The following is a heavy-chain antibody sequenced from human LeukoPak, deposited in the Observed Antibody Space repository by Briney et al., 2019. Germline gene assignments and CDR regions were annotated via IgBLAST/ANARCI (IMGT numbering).Heavy chain of an antibody. J-gene: IGHJ6*03. D-gene: IGHD1-26*01. Sequence: SETLSLTCTVSGDSMHSYYWPWIRQSPEKGLVWIGRAYSGVNAYYNPSLQSRVTISVDKSNNQFSLDLTSVTAEDTALYYCAREKSGTLTRAYYYIDVWGKGITVTVSS. CDR3: AREKSGTLTRAYYYIDV. V-gene: IGHV4-4*07. CDR1: GDSMHSYY. CDR2: AYSGVNA.